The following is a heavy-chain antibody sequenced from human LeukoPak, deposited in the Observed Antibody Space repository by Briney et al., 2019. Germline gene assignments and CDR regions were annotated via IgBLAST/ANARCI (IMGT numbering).Heavy chain of an antibody. CDR2: INWKGDET. CDR1: GFTFDDYA. CDR3: AKVRAGVTDSNRWYGFNY. V-gene: IGHV3-9*01. D-gene: IGHD6-13*01. J-gene: IGHJ4*02. Sequence: PGGSLRLSCAASGFTFDDYAMHWVRQPPGKGREWVSGINWKGDETAYADSVRGRFTISRDNVKNFLFLQMDSLRAEDTAFYYCAKVRAGVTDSNRWYGFNYWGQGALVTVSS.